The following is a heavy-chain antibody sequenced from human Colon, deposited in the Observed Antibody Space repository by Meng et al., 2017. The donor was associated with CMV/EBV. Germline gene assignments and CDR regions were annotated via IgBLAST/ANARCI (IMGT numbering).Heavy chain of an antibody. CDR1: GFDFKIYS. CDR2: ISSTSTVI. V-gene: IGHV3-48*04. J-gene: IGHJ6*02. D-gene: IGHD3-10*01. Sequence: GESLKISCSASGFDFKIYSMNWVRQAPGKGLEWISYISSTSTVIHSADSVKGRFTISRDNAKNSLYLQMNSLTAEDTAVFYCARTLSGPLWGMDVWGQGTTVTVSS. CDR3: ARTLSGPLWGMDV.